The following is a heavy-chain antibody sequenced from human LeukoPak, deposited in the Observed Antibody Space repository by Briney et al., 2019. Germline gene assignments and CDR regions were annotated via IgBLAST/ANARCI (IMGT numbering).Heavy chain of an antibody. J-gene: IGHJ4*02. V-gene: IGHV3-30*18. Sequence: GGSLRLSCAASGFTFSSYGMHWVRQAPGKGLEWVAVISYDGSNKYYADSVKGRLTISRDNSKNTLYLQMNSLRAEDTAVYYCAKDSGYSSGWQADYWGQGTLVTVSS. CDR1: GFTFSSYG. CDR2: ISYDGSNK. CDR3: AKDSGYSSGWQADY. D-gene: IGHD6-19*01.